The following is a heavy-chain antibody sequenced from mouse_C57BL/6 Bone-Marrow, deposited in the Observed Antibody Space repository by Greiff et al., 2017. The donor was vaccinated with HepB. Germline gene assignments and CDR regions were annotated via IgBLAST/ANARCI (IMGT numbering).Heavy chain of an antibody. CDR1: EYEFPSHD. Sequence: EVQLVESGGGLVQPGESLKLSCESNEYEFPSHDMSWVRKTPEKRLELVAAINSDGGSTYYPDTMERRFIISRDNTKKTLYLQMSSLRSEDTALYYWARLREMVTYSYWYFDVWGTGTTVTVSS. CDR2: INSDGGST. V-gene: IGHV5-2*01. CDR3: ARLREMVTYSYWYFDV. J-gene: IGHJ1*03. D-gene: IGHD2-3*01.